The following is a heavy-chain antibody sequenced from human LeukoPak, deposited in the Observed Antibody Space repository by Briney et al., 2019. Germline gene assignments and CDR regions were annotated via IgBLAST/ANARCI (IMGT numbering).Heavy chain of an antibody. V-gene: IGHV3-33*01. CDR2: ICSDGNKK. D-gene: IGHD5-18*01. CDR1: GFTFSSYG. J-gene: IGHJ4*02. CDR3: ARDHSAGRYYFDH. Sequence: PGRSLRLSCAVSGFTFSSYGMQWVRQAPGKGLEWVAVICSDGNKKYYADSVKGRSTISRDNSKNTLYLQMNSLRAEDTAVYYCARDHSAGRYYFDHWGQGTLVTVSS.